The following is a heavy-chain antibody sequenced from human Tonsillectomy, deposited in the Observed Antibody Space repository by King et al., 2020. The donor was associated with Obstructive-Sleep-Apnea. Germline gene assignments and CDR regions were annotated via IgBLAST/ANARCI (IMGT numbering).Heavy chain of an antibody. J-gene: IGHJ6*02. Sequence: VQLQESGPGLVKPSQTLSLTCAVSGGSVNSGDYAWSWIRQPPGKGLEWIGYIYYSGSTYYNPSLKSRLSISVDTYKNQFSLKLSSVTAADTAVYYCARGHLPPYDLLSGYISPFLYPKKHHYYGMDVWGQGTTVTVSS. V-gene: IGHV4-30-4*07. D-gene: IGHD3-3*01. CDR3: ARGHLPPYDLLSGYISPFLYPKKHHYYGMDV. CDR1: GGSVNSGDYA. CDR2: IYYSGST.